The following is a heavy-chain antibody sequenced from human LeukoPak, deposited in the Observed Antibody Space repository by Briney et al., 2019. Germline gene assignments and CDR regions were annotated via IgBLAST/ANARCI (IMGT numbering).Heavy chain of an antibody. V-gene: IGHV4-34*01. J-gene: IGHJ4*02. CDR2: INHSGST. D-gene: IGHD2-15*01. CDR1: GGSFSGYY. Sequence: SETLSLTCAVYGGSFSGYYWSWIRQPPGKGLEWIGEINHSGSTNYNPSLKSRVTISVDTSKNQFSLKLSSVTAADTAVYYCARRNGMVAATGYYFDYWGQGTLVTVSS. CDR3: ARRNGMVAATGYYFDY.